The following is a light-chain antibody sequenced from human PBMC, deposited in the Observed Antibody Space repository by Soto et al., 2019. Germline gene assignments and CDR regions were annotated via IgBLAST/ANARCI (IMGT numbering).Light chain of an antibody. Sequence: QSALTQPASVSGSRGQSIAISCTGTSSDVGAYNYVSWYQQHPGKAPKLMIYDVSNRPSGVSDRFSGSKSGNTASLTISGLQSEDEADYYGCSYTSSDTYVFGSGTKVTVL. CDR1: SSDVGAYNY. CDR2: DVS. CDR3: CSYTSSDTYV. V-gene: IGLV2-14*01. J-gene: IGLJ1*01.